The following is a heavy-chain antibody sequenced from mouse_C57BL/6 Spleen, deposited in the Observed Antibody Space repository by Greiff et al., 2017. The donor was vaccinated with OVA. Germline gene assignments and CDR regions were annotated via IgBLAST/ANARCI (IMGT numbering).Heavy chain of an antibody. Sequence: EVMLVESGGGLVKPGGSLKLSCAASGFTFSSYAMSWVRQTPEKRLEWVATISDGGSYTYYPDNVKGRFTISRDNAKNNLYLQMSHLKSEDTAMYYCAREPPFTTVVAHWYFDVWGTGTTVTVSS. CDR3: AREPPFTTVVAHWYFDV. CDR2: ISDGGSYT. CDR1: GFTFSSYA. J-gene: IGHJ1*03. D-gene: IGHD1-1*01. V-gene: IGHV5-4*01.